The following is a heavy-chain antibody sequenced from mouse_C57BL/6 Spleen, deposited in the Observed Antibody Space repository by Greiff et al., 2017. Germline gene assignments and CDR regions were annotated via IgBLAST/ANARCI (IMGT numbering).Heavy chain of an antibody. CDR1: GYTFTSYW. Sequence: QVQLQQSGAELVMPGASVKLSCKASGYTFTSYWMHWVKQRPGQGLEWIGEIDPSDSYTNYNQKFKGKSTLTVDKSSSTAYMQLSSLTSEDSAVYYCARGSNWDVSDYWGQGTTLTVSS. CDR3: ARGSNWDVSDY. J-gene: IGHJ2*01. D-gene: IGHD4-1*01. CDR2: IDPSDSYT. V-gene: IGHV1-69*01.